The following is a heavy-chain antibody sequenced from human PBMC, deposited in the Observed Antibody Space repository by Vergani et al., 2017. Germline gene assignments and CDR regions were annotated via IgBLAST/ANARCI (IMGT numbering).Heavy chain of an antibody. Sequence: QVQLQESGPGLVKPSETLSLTCTVSGGSISSYYWSWIRQPPGKGLEWIGYIYYSGSTNYNRSLKSRVTISVDTSKNQFSLKLSSVTAADTAVYYSARVDLHPYYYYYYMDVWGKGTTVTVSS. CDR2: IYYSGST. J-gene: IGHJ6*03. CDR3: ARVDLHPYYYYYYMDV. CDR1: GGSISSYY. V-gene: IGHV4-59*12. D-gene: IGHD3/OR15-3a*01.